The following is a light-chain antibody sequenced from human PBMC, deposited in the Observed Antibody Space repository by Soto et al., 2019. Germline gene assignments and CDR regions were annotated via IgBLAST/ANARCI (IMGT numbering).Light chain of an antibody. V-gene: IGKV3-11*01. CDR1: QSVNSY. CDR3: QLRSDFT. CDR2: DAS. Sequence: EIVLTQSPATLSLSPGERATLSCRASQSVNSYLAWYQQKPGQAPRLLIHDASYRAAGIPARFSGSGSGTDFTLTISSLEPEDFAVYYCQLRSDFTFGPGTKVDIK. J-gene: IGKJ3*01.